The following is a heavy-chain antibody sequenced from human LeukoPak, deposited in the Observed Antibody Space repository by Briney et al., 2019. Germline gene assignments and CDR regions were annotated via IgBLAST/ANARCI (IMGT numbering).Heavy chain of an antibody. CDR3: ARDRHYSDSSGYWTSSYYYMDV. D-gene: IGHD3-22*01. Sequence: PGGSLSLSCAASGFTFSSYSVNWVRQAPGEGVEWVSCISSSSSYIHYAASVKGRFTISRDNAKNPLYLQMNSLRAEDTAVYYCARDRHYSDSSGYWTSSYYYMDVWGKGTTVTVSS. J-gene: IGHJ6*03. CDR1: GFTFSSYS. V-gene: IGHV3-21*01. CDR2: ISSSSSYI.